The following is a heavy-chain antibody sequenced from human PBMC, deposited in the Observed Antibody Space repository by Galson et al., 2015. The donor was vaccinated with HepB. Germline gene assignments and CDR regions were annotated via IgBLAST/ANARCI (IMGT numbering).Heavy chain of an antibody. D-gene: IGHD4-11*01. CDR1: GFTFGDYA. J-gene: IGHJ4*02. Sequence: SLRLSCAVSGFTFGDYAVSWVRQAPGKGLGWVGFIRSKTYGGTIEYAASVKDRFTISRDDSASIAYLHMNSLKTEDTAVYYCASPAHDYSTLVPFDYWGQGTLVTVSS. CDR3: ASPAHDYSTLVPFDY. V-gene: IGHV3-49*04. CDR2: IRSKTYGGTI.